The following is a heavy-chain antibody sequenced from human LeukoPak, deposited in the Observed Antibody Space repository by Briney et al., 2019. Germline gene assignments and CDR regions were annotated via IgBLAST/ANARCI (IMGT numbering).Heavy chain of an antibody. V-gene: IGHV3-9*01. CDR3: AKEPSRGAEMTFDI. Sequence: GGSLRLSCAASGFTFDDYAMHWVRQAPGKGLEWVSGISWNSGSIGYADSVKGRFTISRDNAKNSLYLQMNSLRAEDTALYYCAKEPSRGAEMTFDIWGQGTMVTVSS. J-gene: IGHJ3*02. CDR2: ISWNSGSI. CDR1: GFTFDDYA. D-gene: IGHD5-24*01.